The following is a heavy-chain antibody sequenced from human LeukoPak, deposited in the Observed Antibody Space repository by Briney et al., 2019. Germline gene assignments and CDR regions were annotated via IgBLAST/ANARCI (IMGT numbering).Heavy chain of an antibody. V-gene: IGHV3-23*01. J-gene: IGHJ4*02. CDR2: ISGSGGST. D-gene: IGHD3-16*02. CDR1: GFTFSSYG. Sequence: GRSLRLSCAASGFTFSSYGMHWVRQAPGKGLEWVSAISGSGGSTYYADSVKGRFTISRDNSKNTLYLQMNSLRAEDTAVYYCAKGLYYDYVWGSYRPYYFDYWGQGTLVTVSS. CDR3: AKGLYYDYVWGSYRPYYFDY.